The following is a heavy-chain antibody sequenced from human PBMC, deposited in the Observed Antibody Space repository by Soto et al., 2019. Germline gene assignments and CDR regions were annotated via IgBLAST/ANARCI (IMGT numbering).Heavy chain of an antibody. CDR3: AKLGYCTGGTCYLDYYYGVDV. V-gene: IGHV3-23*01. Sequence: QLLESGGGLVQPGGSLRLSCEASGFSFSRNAMSWVRQAPGKGLEWVSSISSGGNTYYADPVKGRFTTSRDNSKNTQSLQMTSLGAEDTAVYYCAKLGYCTGGTCYLDYYYGVDVWGQGTTVTVS. D-gene: IGHD2-15*01. CDR2: ISSGGNT. J-gene: IGHJ6*02. CDR1: GFSFSRNA.